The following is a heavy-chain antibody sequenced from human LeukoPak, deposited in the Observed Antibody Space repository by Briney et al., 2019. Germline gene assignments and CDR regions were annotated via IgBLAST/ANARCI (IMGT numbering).Heavy chain of an antibody. CDR3: ARETILGAITGWFDP. V-gene: IGHV1-8*01. CDR2: MNVNSGEV. D-gene: IGHD4/OR15-4a*01. Sequence: ASVKVSCKASGYTFSTYDINWVRQAPGQGLEWMGWMNVNSGEVGYAQKFQGRVTMTRDTSTNTAYMEVSSLTSEDSAIYYCARETILGAITGWFDPWGQGTLVIVSS. J-gene: IGHJ5*02. CDR1: GYTFSTYD.